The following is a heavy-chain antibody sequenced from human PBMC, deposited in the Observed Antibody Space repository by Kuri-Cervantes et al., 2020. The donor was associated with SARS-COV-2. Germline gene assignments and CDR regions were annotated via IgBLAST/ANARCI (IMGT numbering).Heavy chain of an antibody. CDR3: ARRYCSGGNCYFDY. CDR1: GFTFSNSD. Sequence: GESLKISCAASGFTFSNSDMNWAHQAPGKGPEWVSGVSWNGSRTHYADSVKSRFIISRENAQTSLYLQMNSLRDEDTAMYYFARRYCSGGNCYFDYWGQGTPVTVSS. D-gene: IGHD2-15*01. V-gene: IGHV3-35*01. J-gene: IGHJ4*02. CDR2: VSWNGSRT.